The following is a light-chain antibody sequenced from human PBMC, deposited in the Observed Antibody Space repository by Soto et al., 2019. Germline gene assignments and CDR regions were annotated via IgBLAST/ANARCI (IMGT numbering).Light chain of an antibody. CDR1: NSDVGGYNY. CDR3: CSYAGRYTVL. CDR2: DVN. Sequence: QSALTQPRSVSGSPGQSVTISCTGTNSDVGGYNYVSWYQQHPGKAPKFMIYDVNKRPSGVPDRFSGSKSGNTASLTISGLQAEDEADYYCCSYAGRYTVLFGGGTKVTVL. J-gene: IGLJ2*01. V-gene: IGLV2-11*01.